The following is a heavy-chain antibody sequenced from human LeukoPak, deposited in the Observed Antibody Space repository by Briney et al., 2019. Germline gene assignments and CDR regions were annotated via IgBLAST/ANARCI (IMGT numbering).Heavy chain of an antibody. Sequence: ASVKVSCKASGYAFTGYYLHWVRQALGQGLEWVAYINPETGGTNYAQKFQGRVTVTRDASISTAYMEMSRLTSDDTAIYYCARVAAYTSTWSWFDPWGQGTLVTVSS. J-gene: IGHJ5*02. D-gene: IGHD6-13*01. V-gene: IGHV1-2*02. CDR2: INPETGGT. CDR3: ARVAAYTSTWSWFDP. CDR1: GYAFTGYY.